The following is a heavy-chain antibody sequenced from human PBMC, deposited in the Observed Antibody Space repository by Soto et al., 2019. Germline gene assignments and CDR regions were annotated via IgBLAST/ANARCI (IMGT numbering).Heavy chain of an antibody. V-gene: IGHV4-59*01. CDR2: IYYSGST. D-gene: IGHD3-16*02. CDR3: ARAVGYRADWFDP. CDR1: GGSISSYY. J-gene: IGHJ5*02. Sequence: QVQLQESGPGLVKPSETLSLTCTVSGGSISSYYWSWIRQPPGKGLEWIGYIYYSGSTNYNPSLKSRVTISVDTSKHQFSLKLSSVTAADTAVYYWARAVGYRADWFDPWGQGTLVTVSS.